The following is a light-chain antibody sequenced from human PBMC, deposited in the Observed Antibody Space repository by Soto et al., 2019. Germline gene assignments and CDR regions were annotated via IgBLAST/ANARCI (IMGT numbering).Light chain of an antibody. Sequence: DIQMTQSPASLPASVGDRVAITCRASQSVSTYVYWYQQKPWQAPKLLVYDVSKVESVVPSRFIGSGSGTEFTLTISILQREDLATDHCQQNFFAPSTFGQGTKVDLK. V-gene: IGKV1-39*01. CDR2: DVS. J-gene: IGKJ1*01. CDR3: QQNFFAPST. CDR1: QSVSTY.